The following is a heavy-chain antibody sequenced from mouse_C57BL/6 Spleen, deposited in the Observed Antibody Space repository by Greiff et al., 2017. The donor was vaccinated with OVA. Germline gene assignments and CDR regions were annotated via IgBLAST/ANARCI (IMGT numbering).Heavy chain of an antibody. Sequence: QVQLQQSGAELVKPGASVKISCKASGYAFSSYWMNWVKQRPGKGLEWIGQIYPGDGDTNYNGKFKGKATLTADKSSSTAYMQLSSLTSEDSAVYFCARDYYDYDGGWFAYWGQGTLVTVSA. V-gene: IGHV1-80*01. J-gene: IGHJ3*01. CDR2: IYPGDGDT. D-gene: IGHD2-4*01. CDR1: GYAFSSYW. CDR3: ARDYYDYDGGWFAY.